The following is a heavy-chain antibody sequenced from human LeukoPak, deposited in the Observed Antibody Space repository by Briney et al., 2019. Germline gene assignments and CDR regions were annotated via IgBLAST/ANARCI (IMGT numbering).Heavy chain of an antibody. J-gene: IGHJ4*02. CDR1: GFSLTSRPGG. D-gene: IGHD2-21*02. V-gene: IGHV2-5*02. Sequence: ESGPTLVKPTETLTLTCSFSGFSLTSRPGGVGWIRQPPGKALEWLGFAYWDDDNRYNPSLKRRLTVTKDTSKNQVVLTMTNMDPVDTGTYHCAHRRDYNGDWDGGLFDFWGQGILVTVSS. CDR2: AYWDDDN. CDR3: AHRRDYNGDWDGGLFDF.